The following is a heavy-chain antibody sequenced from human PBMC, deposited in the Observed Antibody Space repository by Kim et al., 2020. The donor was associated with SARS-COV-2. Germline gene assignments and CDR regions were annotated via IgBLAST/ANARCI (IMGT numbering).Heavy chain of an antibody. J-gene: IGHJ6*02. CDR1: GFTFSSYG. D-gene: IGHD5-18*01. V-gene: IGHV3-33*06. CDR3: AKGIYSYGLTYYYYYGMDV. CDR2: IWYDGSNK. Sequence: GGSLRLSCAASGFTFSSYGMHWVRQAPGKGLEWVAVIWYDGSNKYYADSVKGRFTISRDNSKNTLYLQMNSLRAEDTAVYYCAKGIYSYGLTYYYYYGMDVWGQGTTVTVSS.